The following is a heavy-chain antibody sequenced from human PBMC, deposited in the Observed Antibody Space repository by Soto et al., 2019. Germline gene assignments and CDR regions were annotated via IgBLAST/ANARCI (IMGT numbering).Heavy chain of an antibody. V-gene: IGHV3-23*01. CDR2: ISGSGGNT. CDR1: GFTFSSYV. Sequence: LRLSCAASGFTFSSYVMSWVRQAPGKGLEWVSAISGSGGNTYYADSVKGRFTISRDNSKNTLFLQMNSLRAEDTALYFCAKEMGDYYDSSGSWFDPWGQGTLVTVSS. CDR3: AKEMGDYYDSSGSWFDP. D-gene: IGHD3-22*01. J-gene: IGHJ5*02.